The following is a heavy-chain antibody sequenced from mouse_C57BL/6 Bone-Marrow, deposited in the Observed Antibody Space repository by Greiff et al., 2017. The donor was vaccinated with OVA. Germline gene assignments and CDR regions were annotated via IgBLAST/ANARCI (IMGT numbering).Heavy chain of an antibody. D-gene: IGHD2-5*01. CDR1: GYTFTDYY. CDR2: IYPGSGNT. J-gene: IGHJ1*03. V-gene: IGHV1-76*01. Sequence: VQLQQSGAELVRPGASVKLSCKASGYTFTDYYINWVKQRPGQGLEWIARIYPGSGNTHYNEKFKGKATLTAEKSSSTAYMQLSSLTSEDSAVYFCARPWDSNYCWYFDVWGTGTTVTVSS. CDR3: ARPWDSNYCWYFDV.